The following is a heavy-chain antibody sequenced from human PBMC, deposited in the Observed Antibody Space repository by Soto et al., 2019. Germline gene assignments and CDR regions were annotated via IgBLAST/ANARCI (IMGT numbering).Heavy chain of an antibody. CDR1: GGSISSYY. CDR2: IYTSGST. D-gene: IGHD3-3*01. V-gene: IGHV4-4*07. CDR3: ARESSYDFWSGYYTHWFDP. J-gene: IGHJ5*02. Sequence: SETLSLTCTVSGGSISSYYWSWIRQPAGKGLEWIGRIYTSGSTNYNPSLKSRVTMSVDTSKNQFSLKLSSVTAADTAVYYCARESSYDFWSGYYTHWFDPWGQGTLVTVSS.